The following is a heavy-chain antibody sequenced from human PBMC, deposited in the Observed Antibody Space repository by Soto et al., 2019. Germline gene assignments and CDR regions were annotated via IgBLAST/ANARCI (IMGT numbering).Heavy chain of an antibody. D-gene: IGHD3-9*01. CDR1: GGSFSGYY. CDR3: ARVAGASYFDRYYFDY. V-gene: IGHV4-34*01. Sequence: SETLSLTCAVYGGSFSGYYWSWIRQPPGKGLEWIGEINHSGSTNYNPSLKSRVTISVDTSKNQFSLKLSSVTAADTAVYYCARVAGASYFDRYYFDYWGQGTLVTVSS. J-gene: IGHJ4*02. CDR2: INHSGST.